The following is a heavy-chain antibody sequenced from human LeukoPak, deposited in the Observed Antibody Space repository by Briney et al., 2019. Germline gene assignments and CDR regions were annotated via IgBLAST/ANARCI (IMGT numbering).Heavy chain of an antibody. CDR1: GFTFSSYS. Sequence: PGGSLRLSCAASGFTFSSYSMNWVRQAPGKGLAWVANIKQDGSDKYYVDSVKGRFTFSRDNAKNSLYLQMNSLRAEDTGVYYCARIGYSSSSIDYWGQGTLVTVSS. CDR3: ARIGYSSSSIDY. CDR2: IKQDGSDK. V-gene: IGHV3-7*01. D-gene: IGHD6-6*01. J-gene: IGHJ4*02.